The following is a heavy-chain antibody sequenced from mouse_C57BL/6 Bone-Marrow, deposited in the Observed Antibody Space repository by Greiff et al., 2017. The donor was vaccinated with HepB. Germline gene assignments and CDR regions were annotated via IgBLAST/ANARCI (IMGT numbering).Heavy chain of an antibody. Sequence: VQLQQSGAELVRPGASVKLSCTASGFNIKDDYMHWVKQRPEQGLEWIGWIDPENGDTEYASKFQGKATITADTSSNTAYLQLSSLTSEDTAVYYCTTAGGDDGYWGQGTLVTVSA. CDR2: IDPENGDT. CDR1: GFNIKDDY. CDR3: TTAGGDDGY. D-gene: IGHD2-12*01. J-gene: IGHJ3*01. V-gene: IGHV14-4*01.